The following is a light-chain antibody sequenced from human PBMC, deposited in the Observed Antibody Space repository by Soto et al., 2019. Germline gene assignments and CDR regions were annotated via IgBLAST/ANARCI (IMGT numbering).Light chain of an antibody. J-gene: IGLJ2*01. CDR3: RSYTSSSTLWV. CDR1: SSDVGGYNY. V-gene: IGLV2-14*01. CDR2: DVS. Sequence: QSALTQPASVSGSPGQSITISCTGTSSDVGGYNYVSWYQQHPGKAPKLIIYDVSNRPSGVSNRFSGSKSGTTASLAISGLQAEDEADYYCRSYTSSSTLWVFGGGTKLTVL.